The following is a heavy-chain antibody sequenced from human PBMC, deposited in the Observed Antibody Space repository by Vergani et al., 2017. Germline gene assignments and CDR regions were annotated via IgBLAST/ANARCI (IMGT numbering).Heavy chain of an antibody. CDR1: GGSFSGYY. V-gene: IGHV4-34*01. CDR3: ARRGSFLNWFDP. CDR2: INHSGST. J-gene: IGHJ5*02. D-gene: IGHD1-26*01. Sequence: QVQLQQWGAGLLKPSETLSLTCAVYGGSFSGYYWSWIRQPPGKGLEWIGEINHSGSTNYNPSLKSRVTISVDTSKNQFSLKLSSVTAADTAVYYCARRGSFLNWFDPWGQGTLVTVSS.